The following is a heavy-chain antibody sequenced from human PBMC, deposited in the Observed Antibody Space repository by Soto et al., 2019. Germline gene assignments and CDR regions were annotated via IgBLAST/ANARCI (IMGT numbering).Heavy chain of an antibody. D-gene: IGHD3-3*01. CDR2: IKQDGSEK. CDR1: GFTFSSYW. J-gene: IGHJ6*02. CDR3: AREPRFLEWLPHYGMDV. V-gene: IGHV3-7*03. Sequence: GGSLRLSCAASGFTFSSYWMSWVRQAPGKGLEWVANIKQDGSEKYYVDSVKGRFTISRDNAKNSLYLQMNSLRAEDTAVYYCAREPRFLEWLPHYGMDVWGQGTTVTVSS.